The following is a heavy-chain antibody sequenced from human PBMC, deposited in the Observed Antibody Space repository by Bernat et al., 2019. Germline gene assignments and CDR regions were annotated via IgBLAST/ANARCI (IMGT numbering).Heavy chain of an antibody. CDR3: ARRYQDTTGYWYFDI. D-gene: IGHD2-8*01. V-gene: IGHV3-7*01. J-gene: IGHJ2*01. CDR2: IKQDGSEK. CDR1: GFTFSSHW. Sequence: DVQLVESGGGFVQPGGSLRLSCAVSGFTFSSHWMSWVRQAPGKGLEWVANIKQDGSEKDYVDSLKGRFTISRDTAKNTLYLQMNSLRVEDTAVYYCARRYQDTTGYWYFDIWGRGTLVTVSS.